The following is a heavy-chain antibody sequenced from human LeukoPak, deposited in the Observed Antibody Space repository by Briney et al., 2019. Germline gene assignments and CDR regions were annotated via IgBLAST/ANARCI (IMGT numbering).Heavy chain of an antibody. CDR2: IYTSGST. J-gene: IGHJ4*02. V-gene: IGHV4-4*07. Sequence: PSETLSLTCTVSGGSTSSYYWSWIRQPAGKGLEWIGRIYTSGSTNYNPSLKSRVTMSVDTSKNQFSLKLSSVTAADTAVYYCAGYYDFWSGYYTYWGQGTLVTVSS. CDR3: AGYYDFWSGYYTY. CDR1: GGSTSSYY. D-gene: IGHD3-3*01.